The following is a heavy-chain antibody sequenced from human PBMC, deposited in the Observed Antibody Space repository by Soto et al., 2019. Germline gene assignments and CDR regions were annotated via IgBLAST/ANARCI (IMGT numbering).Heavy chain of an antibody. CDR2: VYPSGGST. D-gene: IGHD3-10*01. V-gene: IGHV1-46*01. CDR1: GYTFTNYY. J-gene: IGHJ4*02. CDR3: ARDFSGPMDY. Sequence: ASVKVSCKASGYTFTNYYMHWVRQAPGQGLEWMGIVYPSGGSTRNAQKFQGRVTMTRDTSTSTVYMELSSLRSEDTAVYYCARDFSGPMDYWGRGTLVTVSS.